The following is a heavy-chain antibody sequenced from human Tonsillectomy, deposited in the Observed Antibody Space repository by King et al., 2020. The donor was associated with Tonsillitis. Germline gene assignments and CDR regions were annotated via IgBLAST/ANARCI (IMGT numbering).Heavy chain of an antibody. J-gene: IGHJ4*02. V-gene: IGHV5-10-1*03. CDR1: GYSFTSYW. Sequence: QLVQSGAEVKKPGESLRISCKGSGYSFTSYWISWVRQMPGKGLEWMGRIDPSDSYTNYSPSFQGHVTISADKSISTAYLQWSSLKAADSAMYYCAREVCSSEPVDYFDIWGQGALVTV. D-gene: IGHD6-19*01. CDR2: IDPSDSYT. CDR3: AREVCSSEPVDYFDI.